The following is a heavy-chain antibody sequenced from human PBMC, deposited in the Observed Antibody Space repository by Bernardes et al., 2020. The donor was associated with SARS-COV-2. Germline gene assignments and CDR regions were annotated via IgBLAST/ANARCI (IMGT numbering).Heavy chain of an antibody. Sequence: GGSLRLSCAASGFTFRNYGMHWVRQAPGKGLEWVAIISYDGRNIYYADSVQGRFTISRDTSKSTVYLQMKSLRSEDTAVYYCAKDRERTGDYYYYGMDVWGQGATVTVSS. J-gene: IGHJ6*02. CDR3: AKDRERTGDYYYYGMDV. CDR1: GFTFRNYG. CDR2: ISYDGRNI. V-gene: IGHV3-30*18. D-gene: IGHD3-10*01.